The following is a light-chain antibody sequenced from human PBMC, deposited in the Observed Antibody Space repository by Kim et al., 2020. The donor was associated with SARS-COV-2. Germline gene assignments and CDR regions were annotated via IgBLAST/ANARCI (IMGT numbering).Light chain of an antibody. V-gene: IGLV3-9*01. CDR2: KDT. CDR1: NIQTKN. CDR3: QGWDSVTGV. Sequence: SYELTQPLSVSVALGQTARLTRGGNNIQTKNVHWYRQEPGQAPVPVMYKDTNRPSGLPERFPGSNPGHTATLPLTRAQAGDGAAYYGQGWDSVTGVFGVG. J-gene: IGLJ3*02.